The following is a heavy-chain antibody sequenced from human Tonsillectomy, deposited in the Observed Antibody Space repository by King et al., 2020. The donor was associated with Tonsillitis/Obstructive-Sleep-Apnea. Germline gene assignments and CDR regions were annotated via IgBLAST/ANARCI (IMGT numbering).Heavy chain of an antibody. J-gene: IGHJ4*02. Sequence: VQLVESGGLLLQPGGSLRLSCAASGFTFSTYAMSWVRQAPGKGREWVASISGSGATTYYADSVKGRFTISRDNSKNKLYLQMNNLRAEDTAIYYCAKISSWEFLRYLDYWGQGTLVTVYS. CDR3: AKISSWEFLRYLDY. CDR2: ISGSGATT. V-gene: IGHV3-23*04. D-gene: IGHD3-10*01. CDR1: GFTFSTYA.